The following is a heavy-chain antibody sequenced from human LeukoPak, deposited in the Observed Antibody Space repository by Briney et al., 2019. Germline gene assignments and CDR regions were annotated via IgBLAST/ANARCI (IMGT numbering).Heavy chain of an antibody. CDR3: AKSERLTMIGGWAPTFDS. Sequence: GGSLRLSCAASGFTVSDKYMSWVRQAPGKGLEWVSVLYSDGSTYYADSVEGRFTISRDNSKNTLFFQMNSLRVEDTAVYYCAKSERLTMIGGWAPTFDSWGQGTLVTVSS. CDR2: LYSDGST. V-gene: IGHV3-66*01. D-gene: IGHD3-22*01. CDR1: GFTVSDKY. J-gene: IGHJ4*02.